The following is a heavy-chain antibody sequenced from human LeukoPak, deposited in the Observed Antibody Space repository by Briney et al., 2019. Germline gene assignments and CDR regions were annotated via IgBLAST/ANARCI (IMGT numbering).Heavy chain of an antibody. D-gene: IGHD2-15*01. Sequence: ASVKVSCKASGYTFTSYGISWVRQAPGQGLEWMGWISAYNGNTNYAQKLQGRVTMTTDTSTSTAYMELRSLRSDDTAVYYSARLGYCSGGSCPRIFQHWGQGTLVTVSS. CDR3: ARLGYCSGGSCPRIFQH. CDR2: ISAYNGNT. J-gene: IGHJ1*01. CDR1: GYTFTSYG. V-gene: IGHV1-18*01.